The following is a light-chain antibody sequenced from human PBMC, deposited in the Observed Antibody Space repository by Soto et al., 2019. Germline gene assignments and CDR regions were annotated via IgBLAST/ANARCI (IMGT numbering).Light chain of an antibody. CDR1: ESIRYF. Sequence: EVVLTQSPATVSLSPGDRATLSCRASESIRYFLAWYQQKPGQAPRLLMYDASVRATGIPDRFSGSGSGTDFTLTISRLEPEDFAMYYCQQRSKWPPFTFGPGTKVEIK. V-gene: IGKV3-11*01. CDR2: DAS. J-gene: IGKJ3*01. CDR3: QQRSKWPPFT.